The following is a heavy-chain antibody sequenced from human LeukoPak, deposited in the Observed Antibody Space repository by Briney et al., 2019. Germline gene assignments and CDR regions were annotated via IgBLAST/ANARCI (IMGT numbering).Heavy chain of an antibody. J-gene: IGHJ4*02. CDR2: INPNSGGT. V-gene: IGHV1-2*02. CDR3: ARDSPLDYGDYGIDY. Sequence: ASVKVSCKASGYIFTGYYIHWGRQAPGQGLEWMGWINPNSGGTNYAQKFQGRVTMTRDTSISTAYLELSRLRPDDTAVYYCARDSPLDYGDYGIDYWGQGTLVTVSS. CDR1: GYIFTGYY. D-gene: IGHD4-17*01.